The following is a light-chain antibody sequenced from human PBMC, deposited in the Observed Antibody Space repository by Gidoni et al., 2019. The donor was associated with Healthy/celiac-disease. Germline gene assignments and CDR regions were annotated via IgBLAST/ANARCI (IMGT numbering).Light chain of an antibody. CDR2: GAS. Sequence: EIVMTQSPATLAVSPGERATLSCRASQSVSSNLAWYQQKPGQDPSLLIYGASTRATGIPARFIGIGSGTEFTLTISSLQSEDFAVYYCQQYNNWPPYTFGQGTKLEIK. CDR1: QSVSSN. V-gene: IGKV3-15*01. CDR3: QQYNNWPPYT. J-gene: IGKJ2*01.